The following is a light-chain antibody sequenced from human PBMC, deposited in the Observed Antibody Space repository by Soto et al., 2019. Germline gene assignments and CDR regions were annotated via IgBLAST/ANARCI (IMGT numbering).Light chain of an antibody. CDR3: QQYGSSSWT. J-gene: IGKJ1*01. V-gene: IGKV3-20*01. CDR1: QSVSSSY. Sequence: EIVLTQSPGTLSLSPGERATLSCRASQSVSSSYLAWYQQKPGQAPRLLIYGASSRATGIPDRFSGSGSGTDFTLTISRLEPGDFAVYYCQQYGSSSWTVGQGTKVDIK. CDR2: GAS.